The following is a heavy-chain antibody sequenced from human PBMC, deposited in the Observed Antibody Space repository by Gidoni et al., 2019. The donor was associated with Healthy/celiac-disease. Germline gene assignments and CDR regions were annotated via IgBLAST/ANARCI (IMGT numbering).Heavy chain of an antibody. J-gene: IGHJ4*02. D-gene: IGHD4-17*01. CDR1: CFTFSDYY. CDR3: ARDPTTVTIGSFDY. CDR2: MSSVGSTI. Sequence: QVRLVESAGGLLTPGGSLRLACAASCFTFSDYYMSWIRQAPGKGLEWVSYMSSVGSTIYYADSVKGRFTISRDNAKNSLYLQMNSLRAEDTAVYYCARDPTTVTIGSFDYWGQGTLVTVSS. V-gene: IGHV3-11*01.